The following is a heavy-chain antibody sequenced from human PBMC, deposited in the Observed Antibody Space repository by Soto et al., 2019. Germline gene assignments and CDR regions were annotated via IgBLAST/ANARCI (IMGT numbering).Heavy chain of an antibody. J-gene: IGHJ4*02. CDR2: IYYSGST. CDR3: ARVKDGYIEL. CDR1: GGSISSYY. D-gene: IGHD5-12*01. Sequence: QVQLQESGPGLVKPSETLSLTCTVSGGSISSYYWSWIRQPPGKGLEWIGYIYYSGSTNYHPSLKSRVTISVDTSKNQFSLKLSSVTAADTAVYYCARVKDGYIELWGQGTLVTVSS. V-gene: IGHV4-59*01.